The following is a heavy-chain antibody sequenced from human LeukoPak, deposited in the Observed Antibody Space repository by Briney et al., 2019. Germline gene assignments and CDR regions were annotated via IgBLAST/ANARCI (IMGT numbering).Heavy chain of an antibody. CDR1: GFPFDNYG. V-gene: IGHV3-20*04. CDR2: VNWNGGST. J-gene: IGHJ4*02. Sequence: GGSLRLSCAASGFPFDNYGMTWVRQVPGKGLEWVSGVNWNGGSTGYADSVKGRFTISRDNAKNSLYLQMNSLRAEDTALYYCARASLYDNSAYYLDYWGQGTLVTVSS. CDR3: ARASLYDNSAYYLDY. D-gene: IGHD3-22*01.